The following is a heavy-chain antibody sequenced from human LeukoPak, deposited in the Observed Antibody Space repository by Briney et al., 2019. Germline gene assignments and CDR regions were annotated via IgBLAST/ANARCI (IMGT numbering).Heavy chain of an antibody. J-gene: IGHJ5*02. D-gene: IGHD2-2*01. V-gene: IGHV4-39*02. Sequence: ETLSLTCTVSGGSISSSSYYWGWIRQPPGKGLEWIGSIYYSGSTYYNPSLKSRVTISVDTSKNQFSLKLSSVTAADTAVYYCARDLARIVVPAAIPNWFDPWGQGTLVTVSS. CDR1: GGSISSSSYY. CDR3: ARDLARIVVPAAIPNWFDP. CDR2: IYYSGST.